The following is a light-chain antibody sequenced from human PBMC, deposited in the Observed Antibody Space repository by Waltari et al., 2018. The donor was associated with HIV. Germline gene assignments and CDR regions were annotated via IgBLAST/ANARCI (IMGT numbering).Light chain of an antibody. CDR3: QQYGRSPYT. CDR2: GAS. Sequence: EIVLTQSPGTMSVSPGGSATLPCRASQSVASNYLAWYQQKLGQATRLRVYGASSSATDIPARFSGSGSGTDFTLTISRLEPEDSAVYYCQQYGRSPYTFGQGTKLEIK. V-gene: IGKV3-20*01. CDR1: QSVASNY. J-gene: IGKJ2*01.